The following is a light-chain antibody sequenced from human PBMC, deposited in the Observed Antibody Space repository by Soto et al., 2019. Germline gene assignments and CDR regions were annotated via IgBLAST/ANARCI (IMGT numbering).Light chain of an antibody. CDR3: QHYRSSWT. J-gene: IGKJ1*01. Sequence: EIVLTQSPGTLSLSPGERATLSCRASQSVSSSFLAWYQQKPGQPPRLLIYGTSSRATGIPERFSGSGSGTDFTLTISRLEPEDSAVYYCQHYRSSWTFGRGTKVEVK. CDR1: QSVSSSF. V-gene: IGKV3-20*01. CDR2: GTS.